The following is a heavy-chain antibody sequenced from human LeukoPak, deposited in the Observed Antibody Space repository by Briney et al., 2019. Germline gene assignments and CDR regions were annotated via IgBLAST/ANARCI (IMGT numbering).Heavy chain of an antibody. CDR2: IWCGGRNK. CDR1: GFTFSSYG. Sequence: PGRSLRLSCAASGFTFSSYGMHWVRQAPGKGLEWVAVIWCGGRNKYYADCVEGRFTINRDNSKNTLYLQMNSLRVDDTAGYYCGIGSRCMGYFDYWGRGTLVAVSS. V-gene: IGHV3-33*01. D-gene: IGHD2-8*01. J-gene: IGHJ4*02. CDR3: GIGSRCMGYFDY.